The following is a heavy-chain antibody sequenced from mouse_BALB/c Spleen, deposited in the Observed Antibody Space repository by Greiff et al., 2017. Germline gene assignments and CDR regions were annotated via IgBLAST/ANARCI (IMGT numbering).Heavy chain of an antibody. V-gene: IGHV3-8*02. CDR3: ARAYYRYDGYYYAMDY. Sequence: EVKLVESGPSLVKPSQTLSLTCSVTGDSITSGYWNWIRKFPGNKLEYMGYISYSGSTYYNPSLKSRISITRDTSKNQYYLQLNSVTTEDTATYYCARAYYRYDGYYYAMDYWGQGTSVTVSS. CDR2: ISYSGST. J-gene: IGHJ4*01. CDR1: GDSITSGY. D-gene: IGHD2-14*01.